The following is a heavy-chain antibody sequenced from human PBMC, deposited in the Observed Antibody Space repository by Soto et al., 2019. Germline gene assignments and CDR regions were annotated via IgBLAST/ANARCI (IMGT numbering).Heavy chain of an antibody. V-gene: IGHV3-21*01. CDR3: ARIPVTTIDY. Sequence: GGSLRLFCAASGFTFNSYSMNWVRQAPGKGLEWVSSISSSSSYIYYADSVKGRFTISRDNAKNSLYLQMNSLRAEDTAVYYCARIPVTTIDYWGQGTLVTVSS. J-gene: IGHJ4*02. CDR1: GFTFNSYS. D-gene: IGHD5-12*01. CDR2: ISSSSSYI.